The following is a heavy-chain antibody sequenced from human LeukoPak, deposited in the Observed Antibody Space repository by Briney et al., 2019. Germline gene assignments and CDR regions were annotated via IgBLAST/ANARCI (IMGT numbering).Heavy chain of an antibody. CDR3: ARVGPYGDYVHWFDP. Sequence: LRLSCAASGFTFSSYAMSWVRQPPGKGLEWIGYIYHSGSTYYNPSLKSRVTISVDRSKNQFSLKLSSVTAADTAVYYCARVGPYGDYVHWFDPWGQGTLVTVSS. V-gene: IGHV4-30-2*01. CDR1: GFTFSSYA. D-gene: IGHD4-17*01. CDR2: IYHSGST. J-gene: IGHJ5*02.